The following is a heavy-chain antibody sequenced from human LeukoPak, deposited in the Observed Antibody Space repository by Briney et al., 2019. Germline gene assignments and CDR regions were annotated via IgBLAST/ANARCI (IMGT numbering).Heavy chain of an antibody. CDR3: AEAAGGSSDY. Sequence: GGSLRLSCAASGFTFSSSAMNCVRQAPGKGLGWVSTISGSGAGTYYAGSVKGRFTISRDNSKNTLYLQMNSLRAEDTAVYYCAEAAGGSSDYWGQGTLVTVSS. V-gene: IGHV3-23*01. CDR2: ISGSGAGT. CDR1: GFTFSSSA. J-gene: IGHJ4*02. D-gene: IGHD3-16*01.